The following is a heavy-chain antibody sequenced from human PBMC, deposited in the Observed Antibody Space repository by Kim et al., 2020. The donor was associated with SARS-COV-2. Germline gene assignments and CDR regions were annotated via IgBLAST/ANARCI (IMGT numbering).Heavy chain of an antibody. D-gene: IGHD6-6*01. V-gene: IGHV5-10-1*01. J-gene: IGHJ4*02. Sequence: PSFQGHVTISADKSISTAYLQWSSLKASDTAMYYCARHLRYSSSSFYFDYWGQGTLVTVSS. CDR3: ARHLRYSSSSFYFDY.